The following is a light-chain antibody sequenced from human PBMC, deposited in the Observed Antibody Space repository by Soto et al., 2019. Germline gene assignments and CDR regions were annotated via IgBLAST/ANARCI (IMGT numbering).Light chain of an antibody. V-gene: IGKV3-20*01. Sequence: EIVLTQSPATLSLSPGERATLSCRASQSVSSSYLAWYQQKPGQAPRLLIYGASSRATGIPDRFSGSGSGTEFTLTISSLQPDDFATYYCQQYNSYSSLTFGGGIKVDIK. CDR2: GAS. CDR3: QQYNSYSSLT. J-gene: IGKJ4*01. CDR1: QSVSSSY.